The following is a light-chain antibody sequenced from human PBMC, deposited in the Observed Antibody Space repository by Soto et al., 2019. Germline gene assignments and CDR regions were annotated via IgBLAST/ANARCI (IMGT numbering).Light chain of an antibody. CDR2: GAS. V-gene: IGKV3-20*01. CDR1: QSVSSSY. CDR3: QQYGSSPLT. Sequence: EIALTQSPGTLSLSPGERATLSCRASQSVSSSYLAWYQLKPGQAPRLFIYGASSRATGIPDRCSGSGSGTDFNLTISRLEAEDFAVYCCQQYGSSPLTFGGGTKVELK. J-gene: IGKJ4*02.